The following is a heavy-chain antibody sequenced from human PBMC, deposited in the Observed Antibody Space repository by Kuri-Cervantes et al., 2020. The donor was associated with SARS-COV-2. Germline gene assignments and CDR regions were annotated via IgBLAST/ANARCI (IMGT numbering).Heavy chain of an antibody. CDR2: ISSSSSYT. CDR1: GFTFSDYY. D-gene: IGHD6-19*01. Sequence: GESLKISCAVSGFTFSDYYMSWIRQAPGKGLEWVSYISSSSSYTNYADSVKGRFTISRDNAKNSLYLQMNSLRAADTAVYYCARLPNSPGIAVAGIFRDYYMDVWGKGTTVTVSS. V-gene: IGHV3-11*06. J-gene: IGHJ6*03. CDR3: ARLPNSPGIAVAGIFRDYYMDV.